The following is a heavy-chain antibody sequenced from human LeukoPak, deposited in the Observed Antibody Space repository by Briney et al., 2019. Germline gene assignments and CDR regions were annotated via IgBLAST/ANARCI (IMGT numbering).Heavy chain of an antibody. J-gene: IGHJ4*02. CDR1: GYPFTNYY. V-gene: IGHV1-46*01. D-gene: IGHD7-27*01. CDR2: INRGGGST. CDR3: ARDQGNWGFDY. Sequence: AASVKVSCKASGYPFTNYYIHWVRQAPGQGLEWMAMINRGGGSTSYAQKFQGRVTMTRDTSTTTVYMDLSSLRSEDTAVYYCARDQGNWGFDYWGQGTLVTVSS.